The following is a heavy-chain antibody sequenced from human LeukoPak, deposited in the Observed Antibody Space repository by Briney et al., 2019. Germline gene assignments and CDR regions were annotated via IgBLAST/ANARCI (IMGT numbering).Heavy chain of an antibody. V-gene: IGHV4-4*07. CDR2: IYTSGNS. Sequence: PSETLSLTCTVSGGSISSYYWSWIRQPAGKGLEWIGRIYTSGNSNYNPSLKSRVTMSVDTSKNQFSLKLSSVTAADTAVYYCARGTDCDYGLETYYYYMDVWGKGTTVTVSS. D-gene: IGHD4-17*01. J-gene: IGHJ6*03. CDR1: GGSISSYY. CDR3: ARGTDCDYGLETYYYYMDV.